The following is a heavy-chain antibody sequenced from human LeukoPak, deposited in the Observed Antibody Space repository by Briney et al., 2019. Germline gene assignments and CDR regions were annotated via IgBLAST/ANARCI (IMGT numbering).Heavy chain of an antibody. J-gene: IGHJ4*02. CDR2: IYYSGST. D-gene: IGHD3-9*01. CDR3: AGGGRFFDWLPHY. V-gene: IGHV4-61*01. CDR1: GGSVSSGSYY. Sequence: SETLSLTCSVSGGSVSSGSYYWSWIRQPPGKGLEWIGYIYYSGSTNYNPSLKSRVTISVDTSKNQFSLKLSSVTAADTAVYFCAGGGRFFDWLPHYWGQGTLVTVSS.